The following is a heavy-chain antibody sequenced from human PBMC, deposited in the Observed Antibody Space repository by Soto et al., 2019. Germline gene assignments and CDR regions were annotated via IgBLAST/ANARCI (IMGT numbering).Heavy chain of an antibody. J-gene: IGHJ6*02. V-gene: IGHV1-69*12. CDR2: IIPIFGTA. D-gene: IGHD1-1*01. CDR1: GGTFSSYA. CDR3: ARADSTWNYYYYYGMDV. Sequence: QVQLVQSGAEVKKPGSSVKVSCKASGGTFSSYAISWVRQAPGPGLEWMGGIIPIFGTANYAQKFQGRVTITADETPRTAYMELSSLRSEDTAVYYCARADSTWNYYYYYGMDVWGQGTTVTVSS.